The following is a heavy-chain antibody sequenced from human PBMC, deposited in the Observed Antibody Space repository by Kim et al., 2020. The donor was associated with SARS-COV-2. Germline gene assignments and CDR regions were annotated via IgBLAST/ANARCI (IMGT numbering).Heavy chain of an antibody. J-gene: IGHJ6*02. Sequence: GDNTYSADSEKGRFTISRDNSKNTLYLQMNSLRAEHTAVNYCAREAYGMDVWGQGTTVTVSS. V-gene: IGHV3-66*01. CDR2: GDNT. CDR3: AREAYGMDV.